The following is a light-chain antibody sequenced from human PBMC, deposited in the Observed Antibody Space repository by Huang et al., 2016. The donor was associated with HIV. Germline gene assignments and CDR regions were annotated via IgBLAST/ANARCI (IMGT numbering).Light chain of an antibody. V-gene: IGKV1-39*01. Sequence: DIQLTQSPSSLSAYVGDRVTVTCRASQSIGRLLNWYQQEPGKAPKLLIYGASTLQSGVPSRVSGSGSGTHFTLTINTVQPEDSGTFLCQQGYSTPWTFGQGTKL. CDR3: QQGYSTPWT. J-gene: IGKJ1*01. CDR1: QSIGRL. CDR2: GAS.